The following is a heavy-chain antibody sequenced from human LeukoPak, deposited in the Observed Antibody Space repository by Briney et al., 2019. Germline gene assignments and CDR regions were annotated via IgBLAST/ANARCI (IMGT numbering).Heavy chain of an antibody. J-gene: IGHJ4*02. V-gene: IGHV3-30*03. CDR1: GGTFSSYG. Sequence: SCKASGGTFSSYGMHWVRQAPGKGLEWVAVISYDGSNKYYADSVKGRFTISRDNSKNTLYLQMNSLRAEDTAIYYCATSVDGLVTIRTYFELWGQGTPVTVSS. D-gene: IGHD3-3*01. CDR2: ISYDGSNK. CDR3: ATSVDGLVTIRTYFEL.